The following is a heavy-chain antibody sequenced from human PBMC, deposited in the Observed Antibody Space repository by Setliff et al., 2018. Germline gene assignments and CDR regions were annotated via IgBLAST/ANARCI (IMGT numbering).Heavy chain of an antibody. CDR2: IIPLLETA. D-gene: IGHD3-3*01. Sequence: SVKVSCKASGDTFSTYALSWVRQAPGQGLEWMGGIIPLLETAKYAQKFQGRVTITADKSTSTGYMELSSLRSEDTAVYYCMRLVRFCSRTVCQRTSGDEAWGQGTLVTVSS. CDR1: GDTFSTYA. J-gene: IGHJ5*02. CDR3: MRLVRFCSRTVCQRTSGDEA. V-gene: IGHV1-69*06.